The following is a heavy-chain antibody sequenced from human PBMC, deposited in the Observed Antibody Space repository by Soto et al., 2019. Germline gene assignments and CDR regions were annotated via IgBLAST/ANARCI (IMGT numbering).Heavy chain of an antibody. V-gene: IGHV4-31*03. CDR2: IYYSGST. CDR1: GGSISSGGYY. CDR3: ARARYYYYYGMDV. Sequence: SETLSITCTVSGGSISSGGYYWSWIRQHPGKGLEWIGYIYYSGSTYYNPSLKSRVTISVDTSKNQFSLKLSSVTAAYTAVYYCARARYYYYYGMDVWGQGTTVTVSS. J-gene: IGHJ6*02.